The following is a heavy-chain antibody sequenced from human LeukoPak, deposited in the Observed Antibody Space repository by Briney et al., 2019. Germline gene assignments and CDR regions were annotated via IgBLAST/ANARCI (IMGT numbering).Heavy chain of an antibody. V-gene: IGHV3-23*01. D-gene: IGHD3-22*01. CDR2: ISGSGGST. J-gene: IGHJ4*02. Sequence: PGGSLRLSCAASGFTFSSYAMSWVRQAPGKGLEWVSAISGSGGSTYYADSVKGRFTISRDNSKNTLYLQMNSLRAEDTAVYYCAKDLPFYDSSGADFDYWGQGTLVTVSS. CDR3: AKDLPFYDSSGADFDY. CDR1: GFTFSSYA.